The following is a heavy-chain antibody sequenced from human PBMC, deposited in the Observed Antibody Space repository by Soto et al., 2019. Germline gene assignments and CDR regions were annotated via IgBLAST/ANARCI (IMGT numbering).Heavy chain of an antibody. V-gene: IGHV5-51*01. CDR3: ARHLSGITENQNWFDP. Sequence: PRESLKISCKGSGYSFINYCIAWVRQMPGKGLEWMGIIYPGDPKIKYSPSFQGQVTISADKSISTAYLQWSSLKASDTAMYYCARHLSGITENQNWFDPWGQGTLVTVSS. CDR1: GYSFINYC. J-gene: IGHJ5*02. D-gene: IGHD1-20*01. CDR2: IYPGDPKI.